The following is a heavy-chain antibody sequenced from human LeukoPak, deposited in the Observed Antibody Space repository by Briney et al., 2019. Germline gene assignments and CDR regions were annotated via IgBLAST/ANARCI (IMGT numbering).Heavy chain of an antibody. Sequence: PGGSLRLSCAASGFTVSSYYMSWVRQAPGKGLEWVSVIYSGGDTYYDDSVKGRFTISRDNSKNTLYLQVNSLRAADTAVYYCARHSYAGYYFDYWGQGTLVTVSS. CDR1: GFTVSSYY. V-gene: IGHV3-53*01. J-gene: IGHJ4*02. D-gene: IGHD3-16*01. CDR3: ARHSYAGYYFDY. CDR2: IYSGGDT.